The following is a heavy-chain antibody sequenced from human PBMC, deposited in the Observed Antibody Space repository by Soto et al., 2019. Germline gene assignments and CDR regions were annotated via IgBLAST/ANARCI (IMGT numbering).Heavy chain of an antibody. CDR1: GFTFTSSA. V-gene: IGHV1-58*01. Sequence: GASVKVSCKASGFTFTSSAVQWVRQARGQRLEWIGWIVVGSGNTNYAQKFQERVTITRDNSKNTLYLQMNSLRAEDTAVYYCAKILQLGDYAYYYYGMDVWGQGTTVTVSS. CDR3: AKILQLGDYAYYYYGMDV. D-gene: IGHD4-17*01. CDR2: IVVGSGNT. J-gene: IGHJ6*02.